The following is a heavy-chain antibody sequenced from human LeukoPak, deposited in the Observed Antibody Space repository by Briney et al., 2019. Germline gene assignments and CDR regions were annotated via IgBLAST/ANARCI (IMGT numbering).Heavy chain of an antibody. CDR1: GGSISTYY. V-gene: IGHV4-59*01. D-gene: IGHD2-2*01. CDR2: VFYTGNT. Sequence: SETLSLTCTVSGGSISTYYWSWIRQPPGKGLEWIGYVFYTGNTNYNPSLKSRVSISVDTSKDQFSLKLSSVTAADTALYYCARGGYCSTSGCYGNAFDIWGQGTAVTVSS. CDR3: ARGGYCSTSGCYGNAFDI. J-gene: IGHJ3*02.